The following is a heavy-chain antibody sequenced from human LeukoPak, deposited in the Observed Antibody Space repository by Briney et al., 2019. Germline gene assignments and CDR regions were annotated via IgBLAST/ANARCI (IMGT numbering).Heavy chain of an antibody. V-gene: IGHV3-48*03. CDR2: ITTSGSTK. D-gene: IGHD3-22*01. Sequence: GGSLRLSCAASGFTFSNYEMNWVRQAPGKGLEWFSYITTSGSTKYYADSVKGRFTISRDNAKNSLYLQMNSLRAEDTAVYYCARDRDPGYYDTNGYRRVNAFDFWGQGTMVTVSS. CDR1: GFTFSNYE. J-gene: IGHJ3*01. CDR3: ARDRDPGYYDTNGYRRVNAFDF.